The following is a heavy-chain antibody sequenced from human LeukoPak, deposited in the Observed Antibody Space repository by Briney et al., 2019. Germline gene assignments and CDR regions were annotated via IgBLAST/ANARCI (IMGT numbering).Heavy chain of an antibody. CDR2: INHSGST. J-gene: IGHJ5*02. D-gene: IGHD3-22*01. CDR3: ARGSTYYYDSRWFDP. Sequence: SETLSLTCAVYGGSFSGYYWSWIRQPPGKGLEWIGEINHSGSTNYNPSLKSRVTISVDTSKNQFSLKLSSVTAADTVVYYCARGSTYYYDSRWFDPWGQGTLVTVSS. V-gene: IGHV4-34*01. CDR1: GGSFSGYY.